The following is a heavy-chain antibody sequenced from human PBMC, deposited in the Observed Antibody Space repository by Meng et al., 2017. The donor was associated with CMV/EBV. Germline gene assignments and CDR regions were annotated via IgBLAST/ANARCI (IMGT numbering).Heavy chain of an antibody. CDR3: ARLDDFWSGSTRYWFDP. J-gene: IGHJ5*02. Sequence: GSLRLSCTVSGGSISSSSYYWGWTRQPPGKGLEWIGSIYYSGSTYYNPSLKSRVTISVDTSKNQFSLKLSSVTAADTAVYYCARLDDFWSGSTRYWFDPWGQGTLVTVSS. CDR1: GGSISSSSYY. V-gene: IGHV4-39*01. CDR2: IYYSGST. D-gene: IGHD3-3*01.